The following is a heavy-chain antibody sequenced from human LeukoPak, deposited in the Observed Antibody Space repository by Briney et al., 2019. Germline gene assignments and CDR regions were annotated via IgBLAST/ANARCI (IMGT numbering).Heavy chain of an antibody. Sequence: SVKVSCKASGGTFSSYAISWVRQAPGQGLEWMGGIIPIFGTANYAQKFQGRVTITADESTSTAYMELSSLRSEDTAVYYCARGPPTTYFDWEFDYWGQGTLVTVSS. J-gene: IGHJ4*02. CDR2: IIPIFGTA. CDR3: ARGPPTTYFDWEFDY. CDR1: GGTFSSYA. D-gene: IGHD3-9*01. V-gene: IGHV1-69*13.